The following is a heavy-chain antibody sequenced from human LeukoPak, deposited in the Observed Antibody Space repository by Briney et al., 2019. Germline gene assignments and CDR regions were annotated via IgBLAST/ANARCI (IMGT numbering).Heavy chain of an antibody. D-gene: IGHD2/OR15-2a*01. V-gene: IGHV1-2*06. J-gene: IGHJ4*02. CDR1: GYTFTGYY. CDR2: INPNSGGT. CDR3: AINYLYGPYYFDY. Sequence: ASVKVSCKASGYTFTGYYMHWVRQAPGQGLEWMGRINPNSGGTNYAQKFQGRVTMTRDTSISTAYMELSRLRSDGTAVYYCAINYLYGPYYFDYWGRGTLVTVSS.